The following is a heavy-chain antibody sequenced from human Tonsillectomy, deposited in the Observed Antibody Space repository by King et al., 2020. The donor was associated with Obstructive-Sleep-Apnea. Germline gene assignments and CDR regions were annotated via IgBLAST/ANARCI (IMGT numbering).Heavy chain of an antibody. J-gene: IGHJ4*02. CDR1: GYSFTNYW. Sequence: VQLVESGAEVKKPGESLKISCKGSGYSFTNYWIAWVRQVPGKGLEWMGIIYPGDSDTTYSPSFRGQVTVSVDKSLSPAYLQWSSLKASDTAMYYCGRRNRGTGADYYFDYWGQGTLVTVSS. CDR3: GRRNRGTGADYYFDY. CDR2: IYPGDSDT. V-gene: IGHV5-51*01. D-gene: IGHD7-27*01.